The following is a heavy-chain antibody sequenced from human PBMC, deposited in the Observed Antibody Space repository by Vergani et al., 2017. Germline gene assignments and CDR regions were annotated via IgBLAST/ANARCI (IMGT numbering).Heavy chain of an antibody. CDR2: IYYSGST. J-gene: IGHJ4*02. CDR1: GGSISSGGYY. Sequence: QVQLQESGPGLVKPSQTLSLTCTVSGGSISSGGYYWSWIRQHPGKGLEWIGYIYYSGSTYYNPSLKSRVTISVDTSKNQFSLKLSSVTAADTAVYYCARLGTRGIVVVPAAASPFDYWGQGTLVTVSS. D-gene: IGHD2-2*01. V-gene: IGHV4-31*03. CDR3: ARLGTRGIVVVPAAASPFDY.